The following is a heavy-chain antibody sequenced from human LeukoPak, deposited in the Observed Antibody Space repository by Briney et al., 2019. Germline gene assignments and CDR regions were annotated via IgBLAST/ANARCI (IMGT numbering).Heavy chain of an antibody. CDR2: MNPNSGNT. V-gene: IGHV1-8*01. D-gene: IGHD3-3*01. CDR3: ARPADWRGSYYMDV. Sequence: ASVKVSCKASGYTFTRYDINWVRQATGQGLEWMGWMNPNSGNTGYAQKFQGRVTMTRNTSISTAYMELSSLRSEDTAVYYCARPADWRGSYYMDVWGKGTTVTVSS. CDR1: GYTFTRYD. J-gene: IGHJ6*03.